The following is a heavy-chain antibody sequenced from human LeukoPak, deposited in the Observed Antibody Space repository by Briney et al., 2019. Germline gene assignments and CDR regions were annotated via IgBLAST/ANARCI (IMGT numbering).Heavy chain of an antibody. V-gene: IGHV3-33*01. CDR1: GFTFSTHG. D-gene: IGHD5-12*01. CDR3: ARDIGNSGFNLDY. CDR2: IWHDGGRK. J-gene: IGHJ4*02. Sequence: QTGRSLRLSCVVSGFTFSTHGFHWVRQAPGKGLEWVSVIWHDGGRKEYADSVRGRFTISRDNSNLYLQMNSLRAEDTAIYYCARDIGNSGFNLDYWGQGTPVTVSS.